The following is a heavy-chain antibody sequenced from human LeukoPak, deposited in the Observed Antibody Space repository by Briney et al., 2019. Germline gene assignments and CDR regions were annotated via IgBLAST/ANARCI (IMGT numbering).Heavy chain of an antibody. Sequence: SETLSLTCTVSGGSISSYFWSWVRQPPDKGLEWIGYIYYSGSTKYNPSLKSRATISVDTSKNQFSLKLSSVTAADTAVYYCARIPLITMVRGYYFDYWGQGNLVTVSS. CDR2: IYYSGST. D-gene: IGHD3-10*01. V-gene: IGHV4-59*01. CDR1: GGSISSYF. CDR3: ARIPLITMVRGYYFDY. J-gene: IGHJ4*02.